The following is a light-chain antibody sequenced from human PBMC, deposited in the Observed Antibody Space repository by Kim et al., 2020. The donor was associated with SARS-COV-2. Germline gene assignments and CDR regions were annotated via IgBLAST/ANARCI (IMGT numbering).Light chain of an antibody. CDR2: GVS. CDR1: QSISKF. Sequence: ASVGDRVTITCRASQSISKFLSWYQQKPGEAPKRLIYGVSSLRSGVPSRFSGSGSATDFTLTITSLQPEDFATYYCQQSYNTPPTFGQGTKVDIK. V-gene: IGKV1-39*01. J-gene: IGKJ1*01. CDR3: QQSYNTPPT.